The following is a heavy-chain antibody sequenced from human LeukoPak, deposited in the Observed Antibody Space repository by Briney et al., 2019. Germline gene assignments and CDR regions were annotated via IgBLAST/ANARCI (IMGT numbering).Heavy chain of an antibody. D-gene: IGHD3-22*01. CDR1: GGSISSGGYC. Sequence: PSQTLSLTCTVSGGSISSGGYCWTWIRQPAGQGLEWIGRFCISGSTNYNPSLKSRVTISVDTSKNQFSLTVNSVTAADTAVYYCAGGGYYDTSGSKDGFHVWGQGTRVTVSS. V-gene: IGHV4-61*02. J-gene: IGHJ3*01. CDR2: FCISGST. CDR3: AGGGYYDTSGSKDGFHV.